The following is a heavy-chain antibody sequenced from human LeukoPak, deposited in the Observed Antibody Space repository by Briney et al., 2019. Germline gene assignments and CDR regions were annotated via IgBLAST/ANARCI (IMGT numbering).Heavy chain of an antibody. CDR3: AKDIGSGSYKVFDY. Sequence: GGSLRLSCAASGFTFSSCAMSWVRQAPGKGMEWVSAVSGSGGSTYYADSVKGRFTISRDNSKNTLYLQMNSLRAEDTAVYYCAKDIGSGSYKVFDYWGQGTLVTVSS. D-gene: IGHD1-26*01. CDR2: VSGSGGST. CDR1: GFTFSSCA. V-gene: IGHV3-23*01. J-gene: IGHJ4*02.